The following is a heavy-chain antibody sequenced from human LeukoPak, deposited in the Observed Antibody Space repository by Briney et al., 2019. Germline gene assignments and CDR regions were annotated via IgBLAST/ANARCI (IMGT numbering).Heavy chain of an antibody. CDR1: EFTFSTYW. J-gene: IGHJ3*02. V-gene: IGHV3-7*01. Sequence: GGSLRLSCAASEFTFSTYWMSWVRQAPGKGLEWVANIKQDGSEKYYMDSVKGRFTVSRDNAKNSLNLQMNSLRAEDTAVYYCARADSSGYYLVGGFDIWGQGTMVTVSS. D-gene: IGHD3-22*01. CDR3: ARADSSGYYLVGGFDI. CDR2: IKQDGSEK.